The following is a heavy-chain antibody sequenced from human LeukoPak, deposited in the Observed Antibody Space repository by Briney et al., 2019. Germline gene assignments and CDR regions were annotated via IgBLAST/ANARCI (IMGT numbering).Heavy chain of an antibody. D-gene: IGHD1-26*01. J-gene: IGHJ4*02. Sequence: SGPTLVKPTQTLTLTCTFSGFSLSTSGVGVGWIRQPPGKALEWLALIYWDDDKRYSPSLKSRLTITKDTSKNQVVLTMTNMDPVDTATYYCARINEEWERPYYFDYWGQGTLVTVSS. V-gene: IGHV2-5*02. CDR1: GFSLSTSGVG. CDR3: ARINEEWERPYYFDY. CDR2: IYWDDDK.